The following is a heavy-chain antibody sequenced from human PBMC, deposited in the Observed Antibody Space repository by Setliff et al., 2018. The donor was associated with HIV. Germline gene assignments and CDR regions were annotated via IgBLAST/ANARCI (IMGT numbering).Heavy chain of an antibody. CDR1: GYTFTSYD. V-gene: IGHV1-8*01. CDR3: ARDLRGSGWSYYFDY. D-gene: IGHD6-19*01. Sequence: ASVKVSCKASGYTFTSYDINWVRQATGQGLEWMGWMSPFSGRTGYAQKFQGRVTMTRDTSTSTVYMELSSLRSEDTAVYYCARDLRGSGWSYYFDYWGQGTLVTVSS. CDR2: MSPFSGRT. J-gene: IGHJ4*02.